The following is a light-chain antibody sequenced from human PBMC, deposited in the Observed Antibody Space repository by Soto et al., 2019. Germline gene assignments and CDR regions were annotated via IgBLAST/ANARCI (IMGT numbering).Light chain of an antibody. J-gene: IGLJ1*01. V-gene: IGLV2-14*03. CDR3: AAWDDSLNGCV. CDR1: SSDVGAYIF. CDR2: DII. Sequence: QSALTQPASVSGSPGQSITISCTGTSSDVGAYIFVSWYQQHPGKAPKLMIYDIINRPSGVSNRFSGSKSGNTASLTISGLQAEDEADFYCAAWDDSLNGCVFGTGTKVTVL.